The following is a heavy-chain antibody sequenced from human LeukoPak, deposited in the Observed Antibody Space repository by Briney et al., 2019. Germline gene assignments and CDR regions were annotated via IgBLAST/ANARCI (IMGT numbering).Heavy chain of an antibody. CDR3: ARAGIAVAGVHDAFDI. CDR1: GGSISSYY. J-gene: IGHJ3*02. V-gene: IGHV4-59*01. Sequence: PSETLSLTCTVSGGSISSYYWSWIRQPPGKGLEWIGYIYYSGSTNYNPSLKSRVTISVDTSKNQFSLKLSSVTAADTAVYYCARAGIAVAGVHDAFDIWGQGTMVTVSS. D-gene: IGHD6-19*01. CDR2: IYYSGST.